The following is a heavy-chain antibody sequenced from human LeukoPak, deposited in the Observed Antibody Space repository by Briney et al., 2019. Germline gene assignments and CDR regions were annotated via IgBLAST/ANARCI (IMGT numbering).Heavy chain of an antibody. CDR2: IIPILGIA. CDR1: GGTFSSYA. D-gene: IGHD3-10*01. J-gene: IGHJ4*02. Sequence: SVKVSCKAFGGTFSSYAISWVRQAPGQGLEWMGRIIPILGIANYAQKFQGRVTITADESTSTAYMELSSLRSEDTAVYYCALGLDGSGSYYYFDYWGQGTLVTVSS. V-gene: IGHV1-69*04. CDR3: ALGLDGSGSYYYFDY.